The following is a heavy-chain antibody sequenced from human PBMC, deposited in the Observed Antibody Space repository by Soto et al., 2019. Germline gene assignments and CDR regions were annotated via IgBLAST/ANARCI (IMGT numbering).Heavy chain of an antibody. V-gene: IGHV4-31*03. CDR1: GGSISSGGYY. CDR3: ARDTRSLDYFDY. Sequence: PSETLSLTCTVSGGSISSGGYYWSWIRQHPGKGLEWIGYIYYSGSTYYNPSLKSRVTISVDTYKNQFSLKLSSVNAAGTAVYYCARDTRSLDYFDYWGQGTLVTVSS. J-gene: IGHJ4*02. CDR2: IYYSGST. D-gene: IGHD4-17*01.